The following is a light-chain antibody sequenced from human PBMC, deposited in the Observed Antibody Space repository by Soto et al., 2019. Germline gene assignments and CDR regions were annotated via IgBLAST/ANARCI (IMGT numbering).Light chain of an antibody. CDR1: QRISAF. Sequence: DIQMTQSPSSVSAFVGESVTITCHASQRISAFLNWYHQKPGKAPKLLIYSASYLQSGVPSNFSGSGSGTDFTLSIVTLQPEDSGTYSCHQSYITPPAFGQGTKVDIK. V-gene: IGKV1-39*01. CDR2: SAS. CDR3: HQSYITPPA. J-gene: IGKJ2*01.